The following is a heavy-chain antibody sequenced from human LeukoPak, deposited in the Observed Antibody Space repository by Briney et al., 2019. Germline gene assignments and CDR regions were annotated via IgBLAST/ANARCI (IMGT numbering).Heavy chain of an antibody. CDR3: AKGVRLWFAFYFDY. CDR1: GFTLGSYA. Sequence: GGSLRLSCAGSGFTLGSYAMSWVRQAPGKGLEWVSAISGNGYNTYYADSVKGRFTISSESSGNTLYLQMHNLRAEDTAVYYCAKGVRLWFAFYFDYWGQGTVVTVSS. D-gene: IGHD3-10*01. CDR2: ISGNGYNT. V-gene: IGHV3-23*01. J-gene: IGHJ4*02.